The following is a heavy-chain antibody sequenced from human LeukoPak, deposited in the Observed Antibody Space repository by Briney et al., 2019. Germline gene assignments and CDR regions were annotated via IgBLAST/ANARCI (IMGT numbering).Heavy chain of an antibody. CDR2: ISFDGSNK. J-gene: IGHJ4*02. D-gene: IGHD4/OR15-4a*01. V-gene: IGHV3-30*04. CDR3: ARRAGAYSHPYDY. Sequence: GGSLRLSCAASGFIFNNYAMHWVRQAPGKGLEWVAVISFDGSNKYYADSVKGRFTISRDNSKNTLYLLMNSLRAEDTAVYYCARRAGAYSHPYDYWGQGTLVTVSS. CDR1: GFIFNNYA.